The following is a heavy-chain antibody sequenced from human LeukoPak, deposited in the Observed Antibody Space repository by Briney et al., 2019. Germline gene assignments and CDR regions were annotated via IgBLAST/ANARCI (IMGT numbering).Heavy chain of an antibody. CDR2: MNPNSGNT. J-gene: IGHJ4*02. CDR3: ARASQRVVNNDY. V-gene: IGHV1-8*01. Sequence: ASVKVSCKASGYTFTSYDINWVRQATGQGLEWMGWMNPNSGNTGYAQKFQGRVTMTMNTSISTAYMELSSLRSEDTAMYYCARASQRVVNNDYWGQGTLVTVSS. D-gene: IGHD3-22*01. CDR1: GYTFTSYD.